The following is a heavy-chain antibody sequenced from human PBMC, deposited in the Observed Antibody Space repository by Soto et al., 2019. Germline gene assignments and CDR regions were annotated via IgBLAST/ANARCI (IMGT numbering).Heavy chain of an antibody. J-gene: IGHJ6*02. CDR3: SKGNGTTRLYSMDV. CDR2: ISASGDST. Sequence: EVQLLESGGGVAQPGGSLRLSCVASGFTFHTYAMNWVRQAPGKGLEWVSGISASGDSTYYADSLKGRFTISRDNSKNTLYLQMNCLRAADTALYYCSKGNGTTRLYSMDVWGQATTVTVSS. V-gene: IGHV3-23*01. CDR1: GFTFHTYA. D-gene: IGHD1-7*01.